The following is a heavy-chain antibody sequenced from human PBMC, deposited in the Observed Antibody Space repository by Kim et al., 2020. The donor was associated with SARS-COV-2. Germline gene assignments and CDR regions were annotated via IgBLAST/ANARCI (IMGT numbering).Heavy chain of an antibody. CDR3: ARGPRFGEGSNWFDP. D-gene: IGHD3-10*01. CDR2: ISSSSSTI. CDR1: GFTFSSYS. Sequence: GGSLRLSCAASGFTFSSYSMNWVRQAPGKGLEWVSYISSSSSTIYYADSVKGRFTISRDNAKNSLYLQMNSLRAEDTAVHYCARGPRFGEGSNWFDPWGQGTLVTVSS. V-gene: IGHV3-48*04. J-gene: IGHJ5*02.